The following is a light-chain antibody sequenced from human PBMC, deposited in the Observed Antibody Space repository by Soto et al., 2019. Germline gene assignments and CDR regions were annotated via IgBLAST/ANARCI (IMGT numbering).Light chain of an antibody. J-gene: IGLJ2*01. CDR2: DVS. CDR1: SSDVGGYNY. CDR3: SSYTSSSFSG. Sequence: QSALTQPASVSGSPGQSITISCTGTSSDVGGYNYVSWYQQHPGKAPKLMIYDVSNRPSGVSNRFSGSKSGNTASLTISGLQAEDEADYYCSSYTSSSFSGIGGGTKLTVL. V-gene: IGLV2-14*01.